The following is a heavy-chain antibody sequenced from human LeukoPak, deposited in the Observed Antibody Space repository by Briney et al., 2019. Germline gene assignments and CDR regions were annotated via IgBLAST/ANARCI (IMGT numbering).Heavy chain of an antibody. CDR1: GFTFSIYD. Sequence: GGSLRLSCAVSGFTFSIYDMHWVRQAPGKGQKWVAVISNDGSNKYYADSVKGRFTISRDTSKNTLYLQMNSLRAEDTAVYYCVRDRTTVTRGSFAYWGQGTLVTVSS. CDR2: ISNDGSNK. J-gene: IGHJ4*02. V-gene: IGHV3-30-3*01. CDR3: VRDRTTVTRGSFAY. D-gene: IGHD4-17*01.